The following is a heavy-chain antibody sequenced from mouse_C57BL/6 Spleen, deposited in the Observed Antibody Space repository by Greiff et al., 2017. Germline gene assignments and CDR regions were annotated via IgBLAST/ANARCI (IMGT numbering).Heavy chain of an antibody. V-gene: IGHV3-6*01. CDR1: GYSITSGYY. Sequence: EVQLLESGPGLVQPSQSLSLTCSVTGYSITSGYYWNWIRQFPGNKLEWMGYISYDDSYNYNPSLKNRISITRDTSKNQFVLKLNSVTTEDTATDCCARHGSSPDWFAFWGQGTLVTVSA. J-gene: IGHJ3*01. D-gene: IGHD1-1*01. CDR2: ISYDDSY. CDR3: ARHGSSPDWFAF.